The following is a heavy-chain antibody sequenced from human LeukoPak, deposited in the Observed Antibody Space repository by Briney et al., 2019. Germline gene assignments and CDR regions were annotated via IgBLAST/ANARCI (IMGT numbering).Heavy chain of an antibody. J-gene: IGHJ5*02. CDR3: ARGRVAAPCNWFDP. D-gene: IGHD6-13*01. CDR1: GYTFTGYY. V-gene: IGHV1-2*02. Sequence: ASVKVSCKASGYTFTGYYMHWVRQAPGQGLEWMGWINPNSGGTNYAQKFQGRVTMTRDTSISTAYMELSRLRSDDTAVYYCARGRVAAPCNWFDPWGQGTLVTVSS. CDR2: INPNSGGT.